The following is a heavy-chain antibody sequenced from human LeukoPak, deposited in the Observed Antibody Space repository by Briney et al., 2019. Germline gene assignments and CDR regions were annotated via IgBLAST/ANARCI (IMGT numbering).Heavy chain of an antibody. J-gene: IGHJ6*02. CDR1: GGSISTFH. Sequence: AETLSLTCTVSGGSISTFHLNWIRQPPGKGLEWIGEINCSGSTNSNPALKSRVTISVDTSKNQFSLKLTSVTAADTAVYYCARKGRYSSGWGFYYYGMDVWGQGTTVTVSS. CDR3: ARKGRYSSGWGFYYYGMDV. V-gene: IGHV4-34*01. D-gene: IGHD6-19*01. CDR2: INCSGST.